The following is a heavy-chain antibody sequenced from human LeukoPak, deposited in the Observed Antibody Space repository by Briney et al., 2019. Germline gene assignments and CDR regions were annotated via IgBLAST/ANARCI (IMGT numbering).Heavy chain of an antibody. V-gene: IGHV4-59*12. Sequence: SETLSLTCSVSGGSISNYYWSWIRQSPGKGPEWIGYIYNSGSTNYNPSLKSRVTISLDTSKKQFSLKLRSVTAADTAVYYCARAVDDFYYYMDVWGKGTTVTVSS. CDR3: ARAVDDFYYYMDV. CDR2: IYNSGST. J-gene: IGHJ6*03. CDR1: GGSISNYY. D-gene: IGHD6-19*01.